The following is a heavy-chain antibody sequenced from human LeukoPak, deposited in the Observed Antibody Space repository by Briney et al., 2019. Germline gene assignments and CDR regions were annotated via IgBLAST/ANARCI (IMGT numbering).Heavy chain of an antibody. D-gene: IGHD3-10*01. V-gene: IGHV4-59*12. Sequence: SETLSLTCTVSGGSISSYYWSWIRQPPGKGLEWIGYIYYSGSTNYNPSLKSRVTISVDTSKNQFSLKLSSVTAADTAVYYCAREPYGSGSYFDYWGQGTLVTVSS. CDR2: IYYSGST. J-gene: IGHJ4*02. CDR1: GGSISSYY. CDR3: AREPYGSGSYFDY.